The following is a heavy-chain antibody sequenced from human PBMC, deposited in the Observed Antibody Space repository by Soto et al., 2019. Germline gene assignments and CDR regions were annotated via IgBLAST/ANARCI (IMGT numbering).Heavy chain of an antibody. CDR3: SSTKYDSSAYYYWYLGL. V-gene: IGHV1-69*06. J-gene: IGHJ2*01. CDR1: EDTFRNYA. D-gene: IGHD3-22*01. Sequence: QVELVQSGAEVKKPGSSVKVSCQASEDTFRNYAISWVRQAPGQGLDWMGGIIPIFGTANYAQKFQGRVTITADTSANTVYLELINLSSEDTAVNYCSSTKYDSSAYYYWYLGLWGRGTLVTVSS. CDR2: IIPIFGTA.